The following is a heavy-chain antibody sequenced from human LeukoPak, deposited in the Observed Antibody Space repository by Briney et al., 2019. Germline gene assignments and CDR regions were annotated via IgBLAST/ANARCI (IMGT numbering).Heavy chain of an antibody. Sequence: GGSLRLSCAASGFSFSGCWMNWVRQAPGKGLEWVASINQDGSERYYVDSVKGRFTISRDNAKNLLFLQMNSPRAEDTAVYYCATNNAWAFDYWGQETLVTVSS. V-gene: IGHV3-7*01. D-gene: IGHD1/OR15-1a*01. CDR3: ATNNAWAFDY. J-gene: IGHJ4*02. CDR1: GFSFSGCW. CDR2: INQDGSER.